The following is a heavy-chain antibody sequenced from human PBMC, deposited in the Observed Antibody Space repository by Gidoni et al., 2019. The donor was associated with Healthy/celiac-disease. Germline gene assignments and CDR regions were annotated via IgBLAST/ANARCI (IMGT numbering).Heavy chain of an antibody. CDR1: GFTFSSYS. J-gene: IGHJ4*02. CDR2: ISSSSSTI. V-gene: IGHV3-48*02. CDR3: ARDKYSRDYFDY. D-gene: IGHD6-6*01. Sequence: EVQLVESGGALVQPGGSLRLPCPASGFTFSSYSMNWVRQAPGKGLEWVSYISSSSSTIYYADSVKGRFTISRDNAKNSLYLQMNSLRDEDTAVYYCARDKYSRDYFDYWGQGTLVTVSS.